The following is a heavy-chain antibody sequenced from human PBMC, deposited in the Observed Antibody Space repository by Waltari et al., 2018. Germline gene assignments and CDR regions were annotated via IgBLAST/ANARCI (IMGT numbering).Heavy chain of an antibody. CDR3: ARTTVHSSSHIDY. D-gene: IGHD6-6*01. V-gene: IGHV1-2*06. J-gene: IGHJ4*02. Sequence: QVQLVQSGAEVKKPGASVKVSCKASGYTFTGYYMHWVRQAPGQGLEWMGRINPNSGGTNYARKFQGRVTMTRDTSISTAYMELSRLRSDDTAVYYCARTTVHSSSHIDYWGQGTLVTVSS. CDR2: INPNSGGT. CDR1: GYTFTGYY.